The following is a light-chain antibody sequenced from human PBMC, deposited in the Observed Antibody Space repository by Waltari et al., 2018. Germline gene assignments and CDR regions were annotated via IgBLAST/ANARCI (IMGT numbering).Light chain of an antibody. CDR3: AAWEDSLNGPV. CDR2: SNN. Sequence: QSVLTQPPSASGTPGQRVTTSCSGSSSNIGSHNVNWYQHLPGTPPKLLIYSNNHPPPGVPGRFCGSKSGASGSLASSGRQSEGEAVYYCAAWEDSLNGPVFGGGTKLTVV. J-gene: IGLJ2*01. V-gene: IGLV1-44*01. CDR1: SSNIGSHN.